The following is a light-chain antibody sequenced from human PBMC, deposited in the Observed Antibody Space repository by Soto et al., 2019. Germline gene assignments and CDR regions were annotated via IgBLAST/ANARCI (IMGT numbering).Light chain of an antibody. V-gene: IGLV2-14*01. J-gene: IGLJ1*01. Sequence: QSVLTQPASVSGSPGQSITISCTGTSSDVGGYNYVSWYQQHPGKAPKLMIYDVSNRPSGVSNRFSGSKSGTSATLAITGLQTGDAADYYCGTWDNSLSLPYVFGTGTKVTVL. CDR1: SSDVGGYNY. CDR2: DVS. CDR3: GTWDNSLSLPYV.